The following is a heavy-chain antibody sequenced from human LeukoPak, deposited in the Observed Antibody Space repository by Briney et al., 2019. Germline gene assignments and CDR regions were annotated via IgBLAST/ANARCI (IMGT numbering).Heavy chain of an antibody. V-gene: IGHV3-30*18. CDR1: GFTFSTYA. J-gene: IGHJ6*02. CDR3: AKAYCTGGSCYGRYYYGMDV. D-gene: IGHD2-15*01. CDR2: ISYDGSTK. Sequence: GGSLRFSCAASGFTFSTYAIHWVRQAPGKGPEWLAVISYDGSTKYYADSVKGRFTISRDNSKNTMYLQMDSLRPEDTAVFYCAKAYCTGGSCYGRYYYGMDVWGQGTTVTVSS.